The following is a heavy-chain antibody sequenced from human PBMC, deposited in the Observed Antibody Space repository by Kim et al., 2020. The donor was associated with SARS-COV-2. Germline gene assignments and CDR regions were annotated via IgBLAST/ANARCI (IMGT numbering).Heavy chain of an antibody. CDR1: GFIFSSYD. D-gene: IGHD2-15*01. J-gene: IGHJ3*02. CDR3: ARGDCSGGSCSSVGAFDI. Sequence: GGSLRLSCEASGFIFSSYDMHWVRQATGKGLEWVSVIGTVGDIYYPGSVKGRFTISRENAKNSLYLQMNSLRAGDTAVYYCARGDCSGGSCSSVGAFDIWGQGTMVTVSS. V-gene: IGHV3-13*04. CDR2: IGTVGDI.